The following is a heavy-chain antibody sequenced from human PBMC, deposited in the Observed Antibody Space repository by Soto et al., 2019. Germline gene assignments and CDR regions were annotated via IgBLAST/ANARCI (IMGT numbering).Heavy chain of an antibody. CDR2: IYYSGST. V-gene: IGHV4-31*03. J-gene: IGHJ5*02. CDR1: GGSISSGGYY. CDR3: ARSVFP. Sequence: QVQLQESGPGLVKPSQTLSLTCTVSGGSISSGGYYWSWIRQHPGKGLEWIGYIYYSGSTYYKPPRKRXXTISVDTSKNQFSLKLSSVAAADTAVYYCARSVFPWGRGTLVTVSS.